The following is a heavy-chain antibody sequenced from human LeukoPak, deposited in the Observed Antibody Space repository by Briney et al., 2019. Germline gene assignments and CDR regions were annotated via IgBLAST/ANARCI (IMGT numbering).Heavy chain of an antibody. CDR3: ARMVRGAHFDY. V-gene: IGHV4-61*02. J-gene: IGHJ4*02. D-gene: IGHD3-10*01. CDR2: IYTSGST. Sequence: SQTLSLTCTVSGGSISSGSYYWSWIRQPAGKGLEWIGRIYTSGSTNYNPSLKSRVTISVDTSKNQFSLKLSSVTAADTAVYYCARMVRGAHFDYWGQGTLVTVSS. CDR1: GGSISSGSYY.